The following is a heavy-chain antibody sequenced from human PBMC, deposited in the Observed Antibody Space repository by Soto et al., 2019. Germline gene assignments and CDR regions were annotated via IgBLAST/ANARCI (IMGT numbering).Heavy chain of an antibody. CDR1: GFKFSDAW. CDR3: CWCGSINYYFNH. J-gene: IGHJ4*02. V-gene: IGHV3-15*01. Sequence: EVQLVESGGDLVKHGGSLRLSCTASGFKFSDAWMSWVRQVPGKGLEWVGRMKSKGSGGTTDYAAPVKGRFTISRDDSKNTVYLQMNSLKTEDTAMYYCCWCGSINYYFNHWGQGTLVTVSS. CDR2: MKSKGSGGTT. D-gene: IGHD2-8*01.